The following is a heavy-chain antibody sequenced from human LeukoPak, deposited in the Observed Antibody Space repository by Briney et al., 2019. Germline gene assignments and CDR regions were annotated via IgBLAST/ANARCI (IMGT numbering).Heavy chain of an antibody. J-gene: IGHJ3*02. V-gene: IGHV3-30*01. CDR2: YDGSKK. CDR3: ARDSVSSWYSIGTTNFDI. D-gene: IGHD6-13*01. Sequence: YDGSKKYYADFVKGRFTIPRDNSKNTLYLQTNSLRPEDTAVYYCARDSVSSWYSIGTTNFDIWGQGTMVTVSS.